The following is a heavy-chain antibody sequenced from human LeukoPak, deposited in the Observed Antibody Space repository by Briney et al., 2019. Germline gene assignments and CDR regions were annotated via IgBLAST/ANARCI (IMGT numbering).Heavy chain of an antibody. D-gene: IGHD2-15*01. Sequence: ASVKVSCKASGYTFTSYGISWVPQAPGQGLEWMGWINAYNGNTNYAQKLQGRVTMTTDTSTTTAYMELRSLGSDDTAVYYGARLGSGARVSDYWRQGTVVTVTS. CDR2: INAYNGNT. V-gene: IGHV1-18*01. CDR3: ARLGSGARVSDY. CDR1: GYTFTSYG. J-gene: IGHJ4*02.